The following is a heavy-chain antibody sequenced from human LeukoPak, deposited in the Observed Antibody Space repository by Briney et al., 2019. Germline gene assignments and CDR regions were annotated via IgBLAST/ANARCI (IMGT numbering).Heavy chain of an antibody. D-gene: IGHD5-24*01. CDR2: IRYDGSNK. J-gene: IGHJ4*02. CDR1: GFTFSSYG. CDR3: AKDVLRGMATITDIFDY. Sequence: GGSLRLSCAASGFTFSSYGMHWVRQAPGKGLEWVAFIRYDGSNKYCADSVKGRFTISRDNSKNTLYLQMNSLRAEDTAVYYCAKDVLRGMATITDIFDYWGQGTLVTVSS. V-gene: IGHV3-30*02.